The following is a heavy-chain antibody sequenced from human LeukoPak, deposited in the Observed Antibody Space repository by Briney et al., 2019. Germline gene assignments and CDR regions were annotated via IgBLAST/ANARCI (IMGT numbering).Heavy chain of an antibody. CDR3: ATPRSSSWYQATYYFDY. CDR2: FDPEDGET. CDR1: GYTLTELS. J-gene: IGHJ4*02. V-gene: IGHV1-24*01. Sequence: GASVKVSCKVSGYTLTELSMHWVRQAPGKGLEWMGGFDPEDGETIYAQKFQGRVIMTEDTSTDTAYMELSSLRSEDTAVYYCATPRSSSWYQATYYFDYWGQGTLVTVSS. D-gene: IGHD6-13*01.